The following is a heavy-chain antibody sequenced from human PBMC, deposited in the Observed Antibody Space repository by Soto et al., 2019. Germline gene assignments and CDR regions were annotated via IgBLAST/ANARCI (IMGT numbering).Heavy chain of an antibody. Sequence: EVQLVESGGGLVQPGGSLRLSCAASGFTFSSYWMSWVRQAPGKGLEWVANIKQDGSEKYYVDSVKGRFTISRDNAKNSLYLQMNSLRAEDTAVYYCARTRVGSGWYWFFYFDYWGQGTLVTVSS. CDR2: IKQDGSEK. D-gene: IGHD6-19*01. J-gene: IGHJ4*02. CDR1: GFTFSSYW. CDR3: ARTRVGSGWYWFFYFDY. V-gene: IGHV3-7*01.